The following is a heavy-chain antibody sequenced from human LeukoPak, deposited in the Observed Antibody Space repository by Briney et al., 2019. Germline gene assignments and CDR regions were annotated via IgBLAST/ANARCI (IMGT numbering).Heavy chain of an antibody. CDR2: INHSGST. V-gene: IGHV4-34*01. CDR3: ARGQERYFDY. CDR1: GGSFSGYY. Sequence: SETLSLTCAVYGGSFSGYYWSWIRQPPGKGLEWIGEINHSGSTNYNPSLKSRVTISVDTSKNQFSLKLSSVTAADTAVYYCARGQERYFDYWGQGTLVTVSS. J-gene: IGHJ4*02.